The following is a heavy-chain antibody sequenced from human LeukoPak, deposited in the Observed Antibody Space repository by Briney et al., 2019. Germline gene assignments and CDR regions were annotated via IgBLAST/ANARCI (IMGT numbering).Heavy chain of an antibody. CDR2: IKQDGSET. CDR3: ARVIVEVPGVSDYCDY. CDR1: GFTLNRHW. D-gene: IGHD2-2*01. J-gene: IGHJ4*02. V-gene: IGHV3-7*05. Sequence: PGGSLRLSCAASGFTLNRHWMYWVRQAPGKGLEWVGNIKQDGSETFYVDSVKGRFTISRGNAKNSLYLQMNSLRAEDTAVYYCARVIVEVPGVSDYCDYWGQGTLVTVSS.